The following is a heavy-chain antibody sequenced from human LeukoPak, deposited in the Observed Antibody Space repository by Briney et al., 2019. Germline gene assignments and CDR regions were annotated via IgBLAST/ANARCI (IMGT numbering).Heavy chain of an antibody. D-gene: IGHD1-14*01. CDR1: GGSFSDYY. V-gene: IGHV4-34*01. Sequence: SETLSLTCAVYGGSFSDYYWSWIRQPPGKGLEWIGEIYHGGSTKYNPSLKSRVSMSVDTSKNLFSLKLSSVTAADTAVYYCARQGNTTSLFDCWGQGTLVTVSS. CDR2: IYHGGST. J-gene: IGHJ4*02. CDR3: ARQGNTTSLFDC.